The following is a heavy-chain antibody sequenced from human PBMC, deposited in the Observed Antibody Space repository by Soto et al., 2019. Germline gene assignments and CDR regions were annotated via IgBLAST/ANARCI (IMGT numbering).Heavy chain of an antibody. J-gene: IGHJ5*01. CDR3: ARCRGPQTVTTGFDP. V-gene: IGHV3-7*01. D-gene: IGHD4-4*01. CDR1: GFTFSSYW. Sequence: GGSLRLSCAASGFTFSSYWMSWVRQAPGKGLEWVANIKQDGSEKYYVDSVKGRFTISRDNAKNSLYLQMNSLRAEDTAVYYCARCRGPQTVTTGFDPWGQGTLVTVSS. CDR2: IKQDGSEK.